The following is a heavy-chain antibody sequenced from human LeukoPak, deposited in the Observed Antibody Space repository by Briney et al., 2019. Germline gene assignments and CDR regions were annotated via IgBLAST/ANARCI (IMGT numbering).Heavy chain of an antibody. CDR3: ASHAIWFGELFVY. V-gene: IGHV1-2*02. Sequence: ASVKVSCKASGYTFTDYFIHWVRQAPGQGLEWMGWLNPYSGATNFALSFRGRVTMTRDTSVNTAYMELSSLRSEDTAVYYCASHAIWFGELFVYWGQGTLVTVSS. D-gene: IGHD3-10*01. CDR1: GYTFTDYF. J-gene: IGHJ4*02. CDR2: LNPYSGAT.